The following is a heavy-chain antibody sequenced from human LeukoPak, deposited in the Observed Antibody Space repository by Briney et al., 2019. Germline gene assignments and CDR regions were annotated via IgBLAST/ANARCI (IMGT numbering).Heavy chain of an antibody. CDR2: INYSGST. V-gene: IGHV4-34*01. Sequence: SETLSLTCAVYGGSFSGYYWSWLRQPPGKGLEWIGEINYSGSTNYNPSLKSRVTISVDTSKNQFSLKLSSVTAADTAVYYCARAKYYYDSSGGDYFDYWGQGTLVTVSS. CDR1: GGSFSGYY. D-gene: IGHD3-22*01. J-gene: IGHJ4*02. CDR3: ARAKYYYDSSGGDYFDY.